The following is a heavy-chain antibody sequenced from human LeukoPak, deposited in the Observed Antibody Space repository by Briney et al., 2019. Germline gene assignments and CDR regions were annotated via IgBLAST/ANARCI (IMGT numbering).Heavy chain of an antibody. CDR1: GDSISSGDYY. D-gene: IGHD3-22*01. CDR3: VRGPYSYDSSGAFDI. CDR2: ISSSGST. J-gene: IGHJ3*02. Sequence: SETLPLTCTVSGDSISSGDYYWSWIRQPAGKGLEWIGRISSSGSTNYNPSLKSRVTISVDTSKNQFSLKLSSVTAADTAVYFCVRGPYSYDSSGAFDIWGQGTMVTVSS. V-gene: IGHV4-61*02.